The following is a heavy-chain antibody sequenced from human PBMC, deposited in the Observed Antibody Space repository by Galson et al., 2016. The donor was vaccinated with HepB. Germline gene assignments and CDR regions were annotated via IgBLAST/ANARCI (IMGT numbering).Heavy chain of an antibody. V-gene: IGHV3-30*04. CDR3: ARVQDSSSYLHDL. CDR2: ISFDGEKT. CDR1: GFKFNLYE. D-gene: IGHD3-22*01. J-gene: IGHJ5*02. Sequence: SLRLSCAVSGFKFNLYEMHWVRQAPGKGLEWVAVISFDGEKTYYADSVRGRFTISRDNSNNTLYLQMNNLRLDDTAVYFCARVQDSSSYLHDLWGQGTLVIVSS.